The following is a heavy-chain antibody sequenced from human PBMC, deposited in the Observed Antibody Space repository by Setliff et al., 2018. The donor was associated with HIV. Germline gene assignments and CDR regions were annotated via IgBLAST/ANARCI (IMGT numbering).Heavy chain of an antibody. J-gene: IGHJ6*03. D-gene: IGHD3-22*01. CDR2: IYYSGST. Sequence: PSETLSLTCTVSGGSISSSSYYWDWIRQPPGKGLEWIGSIYYSGSTYYNPSLKSRVAISVDTSKNQFSLKLSSVTAADTAVYYCARETYYYDNPQYYYYYMDVWGKGTTVTVSS. CDR1: GGSISSSSYY. V-gene: IGHV4-39*01. CDR3: ARETYYYDNPQYYYYYMDV.